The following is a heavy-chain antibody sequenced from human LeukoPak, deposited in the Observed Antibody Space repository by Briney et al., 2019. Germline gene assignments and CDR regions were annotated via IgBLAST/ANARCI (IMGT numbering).Heavy chain of an antibody. Sequence: SQTLSLTCTVSGGSISSGDYYWSWIRQPPGKGLEWIGYIYYSGSTNYNPSLKSRVTISVDTSKNQFSLKLSSVTAADTAVYYCARGSRFLEWPTNWGQGTMVTVSS. CDR3: ARGSRFLEWPTN. D-gene: IGHD3-3*01. J-gene: IGHJ3*01. CDR1: GGSISSGDYY. CDR2: IYYSGST. V-gene: IGHV4-61*08.